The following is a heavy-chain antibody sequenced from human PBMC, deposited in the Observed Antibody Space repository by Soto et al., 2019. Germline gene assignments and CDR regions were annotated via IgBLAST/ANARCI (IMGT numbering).Heavy chain of an antibody. CDR1: GYSITAGGYY. V-gene: IGHV4-31*03. D-gene: IGHD6-19*01. CDR2: FYSSGSI. J-gene: IGHJ5*02. CDR3: ARMYSSGSGWFHP. Sequence: SETLSLTCFVSGYSITAGGYYWSWIRHHPGKGLEWIGSFYSSGSIIYNPSLRSRVSISGDTSSNQFSMSLTSVTAADTARYYCARMYSSGSGWFHPWGQGTLVTVSS.